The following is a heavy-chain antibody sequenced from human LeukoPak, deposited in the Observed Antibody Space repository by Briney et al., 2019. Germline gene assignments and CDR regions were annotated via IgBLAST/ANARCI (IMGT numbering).Heavy chain of an antibody. D-gene: IGHD3-22*01. V-gene: IGHV1-24*01. Sequence: GASVNVSCKVSGYTLTKLSMHWVRQAPGKGLEWMGGFDPEDGETIYAQKFQGRVTLTKDTSTDTAHMDLSSLRSEDTAVYYRTIAQDYHDSSGYYLEYYFDFWGQGTLVTVSS. CDR3: TIAQDYHDSSGYYLEYYFDF. CDR2: FDPEDGET. J-gene: IGHJ4*02. CDR1: GYTLTKLS.